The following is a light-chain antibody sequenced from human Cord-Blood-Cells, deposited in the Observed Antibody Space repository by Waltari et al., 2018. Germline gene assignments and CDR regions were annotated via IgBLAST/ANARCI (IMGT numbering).Light chain of an antibody. CDR1: QGISSW. CDR2: KAS. V-gene: IGKV1-5*03. Sequence: DIQMTQSPSTLSASVGDRVTITCRASQGISSWLAWYQQKPGKAPMLLIYKASSLESGVPSRFGGSGSGTEVTLTISSLQPDGFATYYCQQYNSYSPWTFGQGTKVEIK. CDR3: QQYNSYSPWT. J-gene: IGKJ1*01.